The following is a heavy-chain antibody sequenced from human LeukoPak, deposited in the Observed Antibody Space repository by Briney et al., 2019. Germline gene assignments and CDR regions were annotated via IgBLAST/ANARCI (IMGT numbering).Heavy chain of an antibody. D-gene: IGHD3-22*01. J-gene: IGHJ5*02. CDR3: ARGDYYDSSGYYRNWFDP. Sequence: SETLSLTCTVSGGSIRSGSYYWSWIRQPAGKGLEWIGRIYTSGSTNYNPSLKSRVTISVDTSKNQFSLKLSSVTAADTAVYYCARGDYYDSSGYYRNWFDPWGQGTLVTVSS. V-gene: IGHV4-61*02. CDR2: IYTSGST. CDR1: GGSIRSGSYY.